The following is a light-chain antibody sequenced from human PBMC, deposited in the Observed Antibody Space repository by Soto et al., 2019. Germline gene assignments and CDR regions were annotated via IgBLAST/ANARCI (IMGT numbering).Light chain of an antibody. Sequence: EIVMTQSPATLSVSPGERATLSCRASQSVSSYLAWYQQKPGQAPRLLIHGASTRATGIADRFRGSGSGTDFTLTISRLEPEDFAVYYCQLYGTSPKTFGQGTKVDI. CDR1: QSVSSY. CDR3: QLYGTSPKT. V-gene: IGKV3-20*01. CDR2: GAS. J-gene: IGKJ1*01.